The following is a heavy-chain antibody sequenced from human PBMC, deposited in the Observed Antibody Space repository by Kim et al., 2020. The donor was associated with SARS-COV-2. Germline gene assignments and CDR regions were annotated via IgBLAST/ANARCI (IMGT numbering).Heavy chain of an antibody. CDR3: ARPQNYASGGRIFIGAFDY. V-gene: IGHV5-51*01. Sequence: GESLKISCKGSGYNFATYWIGWVRQMPGKVLEWMGIIYPGDSDIKHSPSFQGQVTISVDKSINTAYLQWSSLKASDTAMYYCARPQNYASGGRIFIGAFDYWGPGTLVTVSS. CDR1: GYNFATYW. CDR2: IYPGDSDI. D-gene: IGHD3-10*01. J-gene: IGHJ4*02.